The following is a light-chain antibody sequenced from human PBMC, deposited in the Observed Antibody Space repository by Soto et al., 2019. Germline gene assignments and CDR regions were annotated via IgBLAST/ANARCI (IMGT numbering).Light chain of an antibody. Sequence: FPVTQSPSTLSASVASRFAFAGLASQDIVRWVAWYQEKPGKAPKLLIYTASTLKSGVPSRFSGSGSGTDFTLTISSLQPEDFATYYCQHSHNYPLTYGQGTKVDIK. V-gene: IGKV1-12*01. CDR3: QHSHNYPLT. CDR2: TAS. CDR1: QDIVRW. J-gene: IGKJ1*01.